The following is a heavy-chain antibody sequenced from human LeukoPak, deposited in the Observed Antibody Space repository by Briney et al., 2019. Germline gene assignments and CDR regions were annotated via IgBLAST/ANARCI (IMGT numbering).Heavy chain of an antibody. CDR1: GSSIIRNNW. CDR2: IHHSGST. D-gene: IGHD2-2*01. V-gene: IGHV4-4*02. CDR3: ARGDESVSSTSCSV. Sequence: PSETLSLTCAVSGSSIIRNNWWSWVRQPPGKGLEWIGEIHHSGSTNYNTSLKSRVTISLDKSKNQFSLKLTSVTAADTAMYYCARGDESVSSTSCSVWGQGTRVTVSS. J-gene: IGHJ4*02.